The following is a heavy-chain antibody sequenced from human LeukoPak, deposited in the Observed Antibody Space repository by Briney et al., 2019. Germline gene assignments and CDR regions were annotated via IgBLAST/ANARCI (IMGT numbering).Heavy chain of an antibody. D-gene: IGHD3-9*01. CDR3: ARELLRYFDWSPPGFDY. V-gene: IGHV1-2*02. J-gene: IGHJ4*02. Sequence: ASVKVSCKASGYTFTSYGINWVRQAPGQGLEWMGWINPNGGGTNYAQKFQGRVTMTRDTSISTAYMELSRLRSDDTAVYYCARELLRYFDWSPPGFDYWGQGTLVTVSS. CDR1: GYTFTSYG. CDR2: INPNGGGT.